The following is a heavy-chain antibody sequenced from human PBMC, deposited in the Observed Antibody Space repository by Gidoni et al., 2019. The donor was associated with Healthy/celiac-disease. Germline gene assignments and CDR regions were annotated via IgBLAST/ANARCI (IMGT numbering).Heavy chain of an antibody. CDR3: ARDAARGYAFDY. D-gene: IGHD6-25*01. J-gene: IGHJ4*02. V-gene: IGHV1-46*01. CDR2: IKPSGGST. CDR1: GSTFTSYY. Sequence: QVQLVQSGAEVKKPGASVTVSCPASGSTFTSYYMHWVRQAPGQGLEWMGIIKPSGGSTSYAQKFQGRVTMTRDTSTSTVYMELSSLRSEDTAVYYCARDAARGYAFDYWGQGTLVTVSS.